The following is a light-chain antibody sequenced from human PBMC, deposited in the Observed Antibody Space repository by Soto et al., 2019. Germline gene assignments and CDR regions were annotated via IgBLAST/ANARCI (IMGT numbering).Light chain of an antibody. CDR3: QQYNSYSST. V-gene: IGKV1-5*01. CDR2: DAS. CDR1: QSISSW. J-gene: IGKJ2*01. Sequence: DIQMTQSPSTLSASVGDRVTITCRASQSISSWLAWYQQKPGKASKLLIYDASSLESGVPSRFSGSGSGTEFTLTISSLQPDDFATYSCQQYNSYSSTFGQGTKLEIK.